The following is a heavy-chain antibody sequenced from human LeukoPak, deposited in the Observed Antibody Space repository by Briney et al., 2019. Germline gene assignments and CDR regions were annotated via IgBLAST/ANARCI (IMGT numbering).Heavy chain of an antibody. CDR1: GFTFSSYA. D-gene: IGHD6-13*01. Sequence: GGSLRLSCAASGFTFSSYAMQWVRQAPGKGLEWVAIISYDVNNKYYADSVKGRFTISRDNSKNTLYVQMNSLRPEDTAVYYCATGGSSWSGDYWGQGTLVTVCS. J-gene: IGHJ4*02. V-gene: IGHV3-30-3*01. CDR2: ISYDVNNK. CDR3: ATGGSSWSGDY.